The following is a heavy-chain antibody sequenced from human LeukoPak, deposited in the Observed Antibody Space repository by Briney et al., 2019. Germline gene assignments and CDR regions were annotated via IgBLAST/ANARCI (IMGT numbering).Heavy chain of an antibody. CDR2: INSDESIT. CDR3: VNDYRSGSFHDF. Sequence: GGSLRLSCAASGFTFSSYWMHWVRQAPGKGLVWVSRINSDESITSYADSVKGRFTISRDNAKNTLYLQMNTLRAEDTAVYYCVNDYRSGSFHDFWGQGTLVTVSS. J-gene: IGHJ4*02. D-gene: IGHD3-10*01. V-gene: IGHV3-74*01. CDR1: GFTFSSYW.